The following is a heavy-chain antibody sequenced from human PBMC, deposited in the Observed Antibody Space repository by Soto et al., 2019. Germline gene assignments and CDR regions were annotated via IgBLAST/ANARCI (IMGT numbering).Heavy chain of an antibody. Sequence: QVQLVQSGAEVKKPGSSVKVSCKASGGTFSSYTIGWVRQAPGQGLEWMGRIIPILGIANYAQKFQGRVTITADKSTSTAYMELSSLRSEDTAVYYCARDSGSSWPFDYWGQGTLVTVSS. CDR3: ARDSGSSWPFDY. D-gene: IGHD6-13*01. CDR1: GGTFSSYT. CDR2: IIPILGIA. J-gene: IGHJ4*02. V-gene: IGHV1-69*08.